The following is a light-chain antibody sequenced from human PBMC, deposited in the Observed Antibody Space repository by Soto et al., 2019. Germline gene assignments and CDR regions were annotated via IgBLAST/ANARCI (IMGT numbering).Light chain of an antibody. CDR2: DAS. Sequence: EIVLTHSPATLSLSPCEGATLSSSASQSVSSYLLWYQQKPGQTPRLLIYDASNRATGIPARFSGSGSETDFTLTISSLEPEDFAVYYCQHRMNWPLTFGQGTRLEIK. CDR3: QHRMNWPLT. CDR1: QSVSSY. J-gene: IGKJ5*01. V-gene: IGKV3-11*01.